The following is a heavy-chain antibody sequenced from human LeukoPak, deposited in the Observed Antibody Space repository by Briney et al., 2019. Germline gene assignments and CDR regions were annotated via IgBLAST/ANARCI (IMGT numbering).Heavy chain of an antibody. V-gene: IGHV3-21*01. Sequence: GGSLRLSCAASGFSFSTSTMNWVRQAPGKGLEWISSIGKASRDLYYADSVRGRFTISRDNAKNSLFLLMNSLRVEDTSVYYCVRGDNRDYWGQGTLVTVSS. CDR3: VRGDNRDY. J-gene: IGHJ4*02. CDR2: IGKASRDL. CDR1: GFSFSTST. D-gene: IGHD1-14*01.